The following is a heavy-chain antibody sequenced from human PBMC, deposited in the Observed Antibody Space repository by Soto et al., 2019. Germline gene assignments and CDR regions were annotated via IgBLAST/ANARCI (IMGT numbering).Heavy chain of an antibody. Sequence: EVQLVESGGGLVKPGGSLRLSCAASGFTFSSYSMNWVRQAPGKGLEWVSSISSSSSYIYYADSVKGRFTISRDNAKNSLYLQMNSLRAEDTAVYYCAIVGCSSTSCHYYYYGMDVWGQGTTVTVSS. CDR2: ISSSSSYI. J-gene: IGHJ6*02. CDR1: GFTFSSYS. D-gene: IGHD2-2*01. V-gene: IGHV3-21*01. CDR3: AIVGCSSTSCHYYYYGMDV.